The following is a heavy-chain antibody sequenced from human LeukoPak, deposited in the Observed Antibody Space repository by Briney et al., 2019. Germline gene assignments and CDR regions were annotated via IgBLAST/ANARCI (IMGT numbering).Heavy chain of an antibody. V-gene: IGHV4-30-4*08. J-gene: IGHJ3*02. CDR1: GGSISSGDCY. CDR3: ARDPYRATTALDAFDI. D-gene: IGHD1-26*01. Sequence: SQTLSLTCTVSGGSISSGDCYWSWIRQPPGKGLEWIGYIYYSGSTYYNPSLKSRVTISVDTSKNQFSLKLSSVTAADTAVYYCARDPYRATTALDAFDIWGQGTMVTVSS. CDR2: IYYSGST.